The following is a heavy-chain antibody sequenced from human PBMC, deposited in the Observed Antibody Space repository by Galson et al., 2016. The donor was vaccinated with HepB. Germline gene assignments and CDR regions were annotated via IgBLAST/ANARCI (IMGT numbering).Heavy chain of an antibody. CDR3: TATTMTTNNFDY. V-gene: IGHV3-15*01. CDR2: IKSKTDAGTT. J-gene: IGHJ4*02. Sequence: SWIRQPPGKGLEWVGRIKSKTDAGTTDYAAPVKGRFTISRDDSKNTLYLQMNSLKTEDTAVYYCTATTMTTNNFDYWGRGTLVTVSS. D-gene: IGHD4-17*01.